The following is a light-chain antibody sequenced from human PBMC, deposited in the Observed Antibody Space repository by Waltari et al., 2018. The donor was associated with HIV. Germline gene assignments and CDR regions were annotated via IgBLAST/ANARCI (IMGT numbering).Light chain of an antibody. Sequence: QSVLTQPPSASETPGQRVTISCSGSSSNIGSNNLYWSQHLPGMAPKPLIDRDSQRPSGVPDRFSASKSGTSASLAISGLRSDDEADYYCAVWDGSLSGHYVFGTGTKVTVL. CDR2: RDS. V-gene: IGLV1-47*01. CDR1: SSNIGSNN. CDR3: AVWDGSLSGHYV. J-gene: IGLJ1*01.